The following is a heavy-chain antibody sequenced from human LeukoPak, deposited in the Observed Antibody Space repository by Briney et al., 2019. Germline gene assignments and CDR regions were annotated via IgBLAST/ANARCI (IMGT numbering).Heavy chain of an antibody. CDR3: ARDSGQWLAPGYYYGMDV. Sequence: PSETLSLTCTVSGGSISPYYWSWMRQPPGTGLEWIGNIFYRGSTNYNPSLKSRVTISVDTSKNQFSLKLSSVTAADTAVYYCARDSGQWLAPGYYYGMDVWGQGTTVTVSS. D-gene: IGHD6-19*01. V-gene: IGHV4-59*01. CDR2: IFYRGST. CDR1: GGSISPYY. J-gene: IGHJ6*02.